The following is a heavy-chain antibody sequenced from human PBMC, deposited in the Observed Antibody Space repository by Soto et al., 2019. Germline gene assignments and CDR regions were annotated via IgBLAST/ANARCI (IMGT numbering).Heavy chain of an antibody. CDR1: GFTFSHYA. CDR2: MSYDGSNE. V-gene: IGHV3-30*03. D-gene: IGHD5-12*01. Sequence: GGSLRLSCAASGFTFSHYAMHWVRQAPGKGLEWVALMSYDGSNEYYADSVKGRFTISRDNSKNTLYLQMNSLRAEDTAVYYCARDRTDIVPTIFNFWGQVSPVTVSS. J-gene: IGHJ4*02. CDR3: ARDRTDIVPTIFNF.